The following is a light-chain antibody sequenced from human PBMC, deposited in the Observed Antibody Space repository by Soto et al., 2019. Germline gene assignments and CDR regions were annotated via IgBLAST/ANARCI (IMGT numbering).Light chain of an antibody. J-gene: IGKJ1*01. CDR3: LQDYNYPWT. Sequence: IQMTQSPSSLSASVGDRVIITCRASQGIRNDLGWYQQKVGKAPKRLIFAASSLQSGVPSRFSGSGSGTGFTLTISSLQPEDCATYYCLQDYNYPWTFGQGTKVDIK. CDR1: QGIRND. V-gene: IGKV1-6*01. CDR2: AAS.